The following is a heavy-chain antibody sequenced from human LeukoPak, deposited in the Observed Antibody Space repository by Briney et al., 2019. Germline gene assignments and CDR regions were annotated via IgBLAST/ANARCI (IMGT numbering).Heavy chain of an antibody. D-gene: IGHD3-22*01. CDR3: AKEYDRSGYEGTGFDY. CDR1: GFSFSTYG. Sequence: PGGSLRLSCGASGFSFSTYGMTWVRQAPGKGLEWVSGISGSGESTYYADSVKGRFTISRDNSKKTLNLQMNSLRAEDTAVYYCAKEYDRSGYEGTGFDYWGQGTLVTVSS. V-gene: IGHV3-23*01. CDR2: ISGSGEST. J-gene: IGHJ4*02.